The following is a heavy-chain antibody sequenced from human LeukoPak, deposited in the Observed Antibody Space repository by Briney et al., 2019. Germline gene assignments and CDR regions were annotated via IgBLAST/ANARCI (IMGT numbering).Heavy chain of an antibody. CDR2: IYYSGST. Sequence: PSETLSLTCTVSGGSISSYYWSWLRQPPGKGPEWIGYIYYSGSTNCNPSLKSRVTISIDTSKNQFSLKPSSVTAADTAVYYCARRAYSSGYYFFDFWGQGTLVTVSS. V-gene: IGHV4-59*01. J-gene: IGHJ4*02. D-gene: IGHD3-22*01. CDR1: GGSISSYY. CDR3: ARRAYSSGYYFFDF.